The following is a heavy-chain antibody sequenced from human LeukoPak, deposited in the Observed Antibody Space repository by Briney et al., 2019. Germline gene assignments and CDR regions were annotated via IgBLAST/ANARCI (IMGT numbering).Heavy chain of an antibody. J-gene: IGHJ4*02. V-gene: IGHV3-30*04. Sequence: GGSLRLSCTASGFTFSSYDMHWLRQAPREGLEWVAVISYDGSNKYYADSVKGRFTISRDNSKNTLYLQMNSLRAEDAAVYYCARGVRIAVAGNIDYWGQGTLVTVSS. CDR2: ISYDGSNK. CDR3: ARGVRIAVAGNIDY. CDR1: GFTFSSYD. D-gene: IGHD6-19*01.